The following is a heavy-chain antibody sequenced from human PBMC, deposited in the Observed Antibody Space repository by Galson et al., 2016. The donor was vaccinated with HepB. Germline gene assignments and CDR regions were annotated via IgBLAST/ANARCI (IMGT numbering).Heavy chain of an antibody. V-gene: IGHV5-51*01. CDR1: GFEFSKYW. Sequence: QSGAEVKKPGEPLKISCRGSGFEFSKYWIGWVRQMPGTGLEWMGIIYPGDSYTRYNLAFQGQVTISADKSTDTAFLQWGSLKSSDTAMYYCVRLRDPGIRAAHFQNWGQGTQVIVSS. CDR2: IYPGDSYT. J-gene: IGHJ1*01. D-gene: IGHD3-3*02. CDR3: VRLRDPGIRAAHFQN.